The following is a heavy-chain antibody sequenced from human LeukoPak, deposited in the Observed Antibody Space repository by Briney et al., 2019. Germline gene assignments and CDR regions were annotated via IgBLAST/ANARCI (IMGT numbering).Heavy chain of an antibody. CDR1: GFTFSSYE. J-gene: IGHJ6*02. CDR2: IWYDGSNK. V-gene: IGHV3-33*08. CDR3: ARDLAAAYIPYYYYGMDV. D-gene: IGHD6-13*01. Sequence: QPGGSLRLSCAASGFTFSSYEMNWVRQAPGKGLEWVAVIWYDGSNKYYADSVKGRFTISRDNSKNTLYLQMNSLRAEDTAVYYCARDLAAAYIPYYYYGMDVWGQGTTVTVSS.